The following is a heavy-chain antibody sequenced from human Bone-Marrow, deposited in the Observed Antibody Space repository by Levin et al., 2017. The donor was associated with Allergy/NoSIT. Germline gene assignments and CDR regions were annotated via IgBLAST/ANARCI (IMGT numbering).Heavy chain of an antibody. CDR2: IHHTGSA. J-gene: IGHJ4*02. D-gene: IGHD5-18*01. V-gene: IGHV4-4*02. CDR1: GASLDTNYY. Sequence: SQTLSLTCDVSGASLDTNYYWTWVRQAPGKGLEWIGEIHHTGSASLHPSFPSLFPLSVDKAANQFSLKLTSVKGADTAVYFCTTGGNPGYSYVLGNWGQGLLVTVSS. CDR3: TTGGNPGYSYVLGN.